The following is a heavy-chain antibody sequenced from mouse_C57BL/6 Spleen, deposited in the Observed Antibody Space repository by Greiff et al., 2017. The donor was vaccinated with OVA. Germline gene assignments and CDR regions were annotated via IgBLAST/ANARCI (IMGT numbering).Heavy chain of an antibody. J-gene: IGHJ3*01. V-gene: IGHV1-50*01. CDR1: GYTFTSYW. Sequence: QVQLKQPGAELVKPGASVKLSCKASGYTFTSYWMQWVKQRPGQGLEWIGEIDPSDSYTNYNQKFKGKATLTVDTSSSTAYMQLSSLTSEDSAVYYCARYDYDGWFAYWGQGTLVTVSA. CDR2: IDPSDSYT. CDR3: ARYDYDGWFAY. D-gene: IGHD2-4*01.